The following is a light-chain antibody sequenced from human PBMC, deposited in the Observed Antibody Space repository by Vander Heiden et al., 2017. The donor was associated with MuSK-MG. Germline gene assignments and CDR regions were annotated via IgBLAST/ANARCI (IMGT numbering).Light chain of an antibody. CDR3: QQDGRSPQT. V-gene: IGKV3-20*01. J-gene: IGKJ1*01. CDR1: QTIPLNY. Sequence: EIVLTQSPVTLSVSLGERATLFCRTSQTIPLNYLAWFQQRQGQAPRLLIYGASNRASGVPDRFSASGSGTDFTLTIGGLESEDSATYYCQQDGRSPQTFGQGTTVEVK. CDR2: GAS.